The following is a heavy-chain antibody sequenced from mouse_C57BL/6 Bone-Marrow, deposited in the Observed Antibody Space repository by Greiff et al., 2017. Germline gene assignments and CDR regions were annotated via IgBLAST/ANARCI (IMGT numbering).Heavy chain of an antibody. CDR3: ASSYYLDY. Sequence: QVHVKQPGAELVKPGASVKLSCKASGYTFTSYWMHWVKQRPGQGLEWIGMIHPNSGSTNYNEKFKSKATLTVDKSSSTAYMQLSSLTSEDSAVYYCASSYYLDYWGQGTTLTVSS. CDR2: IHPNSGST. V-gene: IGHV1-64*01. CDR1: GYTFTSYW. J-gene: IGHJ2*01.